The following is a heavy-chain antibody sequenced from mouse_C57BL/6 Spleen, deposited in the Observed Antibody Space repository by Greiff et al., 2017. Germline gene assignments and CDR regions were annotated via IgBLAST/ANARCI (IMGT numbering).Heavy chain of an antibody. Sequence: EVKLVESGGDLVKPGGSLKLSCAASGFTFSSYGMSWVRQTPDKRLEWVATISSGGSYTYYPDSVKGRLTISRDNAKNTLYLQMSSLKSEDTAMYYCARGYGSSYDYAMDYWGQGTSVTVSS. CDR1: GFTFSSYG. CDR2: ISSGGSYT. D-gene: IGHD1-1*01. V-gene: IGHV5-6*01. CDR3: ARGYGSSYDYAMDY. J-gene: IGHJ4*01.